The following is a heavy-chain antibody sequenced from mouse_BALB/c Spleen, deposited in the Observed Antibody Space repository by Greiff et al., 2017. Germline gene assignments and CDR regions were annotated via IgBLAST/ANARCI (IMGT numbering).Heavy chain of an antibody. CDR3: ARHESYGNYGYFDV. Sequence: EVKLVESGGDFVKPGGSLKLSCAASGFTFSSYGMSWVRQTPDKRLEWVATISSGGSYTYYPDSVKGRFTISRDNAKNTLYLQMSSLKSEDTAMYYCARHESYGNYGYFDVWGAGTTVTVSS. CDR1: GFTFSSYG. V-gene: IGHV5-6*01. CDR2: ISSGGSYT. D-gene: IGHD2-1*01. J-gene: IGHJ1*01.